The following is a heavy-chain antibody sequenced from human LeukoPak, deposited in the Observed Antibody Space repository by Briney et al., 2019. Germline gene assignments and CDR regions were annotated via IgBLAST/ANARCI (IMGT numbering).Heavy chain of an antibody. CDR2: ISFTSTTV. CDR3: ARDDYAGNSGDY. D-gene: IGHD4-23*01. J-gene: IGHJ4*02. Sequence: PGGSLRLSCATSGFTFSSYGMNWVRQAPGKGLEWVSYISFTSTTVYYADSVKGRFAVSRDNAKNSVYLQMNSLRDEDTAMFYCARDDYAGNSGDYWGQGTLVTVSS. CDR1: GFTFSSYG. V-gene: IGHV3-48*02.